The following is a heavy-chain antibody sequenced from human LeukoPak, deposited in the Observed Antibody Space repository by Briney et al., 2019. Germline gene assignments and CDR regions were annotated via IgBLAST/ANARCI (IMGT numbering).Heavy chain of an antibody. D-gene: IGHD2-15*01. J-gene: IGHJ6*02. CDR1: GFTFSSYA. CDR3: ARDQTPKYCYYGMDV. CDR2: ISYDGSNK. Sequence: PGGSLRLSCAASGFTFSSYAMHWVRQAPGKGLEWVAVISYDGSNKYYADSVKGRFTISRDNSKNTLYLQMNSLRAEDTAVYYCARDQTPKYCYYGMDVWGQGTTVTVSS. V-gene: IGHV3-30-3*01.